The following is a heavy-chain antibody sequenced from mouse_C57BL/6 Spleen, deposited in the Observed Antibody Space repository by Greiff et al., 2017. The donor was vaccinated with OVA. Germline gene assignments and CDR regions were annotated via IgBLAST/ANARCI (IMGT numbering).Heavy chain of an antibody. CDR2: IDPENGDT. D-gene: IGHD2-3*01. Sequence: VQLQQSGAELVRPGASVKLSCTASGFNIKDDYMHWVKQRPEQGLEWIGWIDPENGDTEYASKFQGKATITADTSSNTAYLQLSSLTSEDTAVYYCTTVRSMMVTSAWCAYWGQGTLVTVSA. CDR3: TTVRSMMVTSAWCAY. CDR1: GFNIKDDY. J-gene: IGHJ3*01. V-gene: IGHV14-4*01.